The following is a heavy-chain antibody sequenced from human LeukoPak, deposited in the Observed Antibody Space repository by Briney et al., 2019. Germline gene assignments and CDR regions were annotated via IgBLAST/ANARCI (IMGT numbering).Heavy chain of an antibody. CDR3: VRPLSGGRPAFDY. V-gene: IGHV4-59*08. CDR1: GGSINSYY. D-gene: IGHD3-10*01. Sequence: SETLSLTCTVSGGSINSYYRSWIRQPPGKGLEWIGYIYYSGSTNYNPSPKSRVNNTVNTSNNKFSLKLTSLTAGDTAVYYCVRPLSGGRPAFDYWGQGTMVTVSS. CDR2: IYYSGST. J-gene: IGHJ3*01.